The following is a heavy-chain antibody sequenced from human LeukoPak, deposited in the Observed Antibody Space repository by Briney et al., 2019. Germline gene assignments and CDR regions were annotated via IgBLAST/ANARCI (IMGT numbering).Heavy chain of an antibody. CDR3: ARDSRMVRGALFDY. CDR2: ISSSSSTI. V-gene: IGHV3-48*01. J-gene: IGHJ4*02. CDR1: GFTFSSYS. Sequence: GGSLRLSCAAFGFTFSSYSMNWVRQAPGKGLEWVSYISSSSSTIYYADSVKGRFTISRDNAKNSLYLQMNSLRAEDTAVYYCARDSRMVRGALFDYWGQGTLVTVSS. D-gene: IGHD3-10*01.